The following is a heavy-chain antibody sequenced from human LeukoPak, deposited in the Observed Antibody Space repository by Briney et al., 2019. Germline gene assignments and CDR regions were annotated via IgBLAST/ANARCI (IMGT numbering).Heavy chain of an antibody. CDR3: GRALGSPLDY. J-gene: IGHJ4*02. V-gene: IGHV3-74*01. D-gene: IGHD1-26*01. Sequence: QPGGSLRLSCAASGFSFSSDWMHWVRQVPGEGLVWVSRINSDGTSTAYADSVKGRFTISRDNAKNTLYLQMNSLRVEDTAVYYCGRALGSPLDYWGQGTLVTVSS. CDR2: INSDGTST. CDR1: GFSFSSDW.